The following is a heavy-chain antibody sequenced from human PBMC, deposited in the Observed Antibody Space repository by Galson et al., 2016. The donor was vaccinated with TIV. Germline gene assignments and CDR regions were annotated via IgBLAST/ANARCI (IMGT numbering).Heavy chain of an antibody. CDR3: AGSAIPATGNMAY. CDR2: ISGYNENT. V-gene: IGHV1-18*01. Sequence: SVKVSCKATGYSFTSYGVSWVRQAPGQGFEWMGWISGYNENTYYGQKFQDRVTMTKDTSTSTAYMELRSLGSEDTAVYYCAGSAIPATGNMAYWGQGTLVTVSS. J-gene: IGHJ4*02. CDR1: GYSFTSYG. D-gene: IGHD6-13*01.